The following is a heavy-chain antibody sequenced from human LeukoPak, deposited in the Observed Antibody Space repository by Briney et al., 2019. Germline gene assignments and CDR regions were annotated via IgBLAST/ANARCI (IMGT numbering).Heavy chain of an antibody. Sequence: PGGTLRLSCAASGFSVSDYYMSWIRQSPGKGLEWISHITSSAGSPKYADSVKGRFTISKDKAKNSVALQMNSLKSEDTAVYYCARERRGNYFAFESWGQGTLVTVSS. V-gene: IGHV3-11*05. J-gene: IGHJ4*02. D-gene: IGHD3-16*01. CDR2: ITSSAGSP. CDR1: GFSVSDYY. CDR3: ARERRGNYFAFES.